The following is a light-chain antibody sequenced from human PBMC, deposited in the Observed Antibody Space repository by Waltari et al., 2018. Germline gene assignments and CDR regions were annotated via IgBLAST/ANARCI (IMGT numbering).Light chain of an antibody. Sequence: EIVMTQSPATLSVSPGERANLSCRASQSVSSNLAGYQQRPGQAPRLLIYDTSTRATGVPARFSGTGSGTEFTLTIRGLQSEDSATYYCQQYNNWPPMYTFGQGTRLEIK. CDR3: QQYNNWPPMYT. V-gene: IGKV3-15*01. J-gene: IGKJ2*01. CDR2: DTS. CDR1: QSVSSN.